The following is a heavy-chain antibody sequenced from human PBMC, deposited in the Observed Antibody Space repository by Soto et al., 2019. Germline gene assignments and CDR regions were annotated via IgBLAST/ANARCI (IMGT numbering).Heavy chain of an antibody. CDR3: ARDLNSIHYYDSSGYWFGFDY. V-gene: IGHV1-3*01. CDR1: GYTFTSYA. D-gene: IGHD3-22*01. CDR2: INAGNGNT. Sequence: ASVKVSCKASGYTFTSYAMHWVRQAPGQRLEWMGWINAGNGNTKYSQKFQGRVTITRDTSASTAYMELSSLRSEDTAVYYCARDLNSIHYYDSSGYWFGFDYWGQGTLVTVS. J-gene: IGHJ4*02.